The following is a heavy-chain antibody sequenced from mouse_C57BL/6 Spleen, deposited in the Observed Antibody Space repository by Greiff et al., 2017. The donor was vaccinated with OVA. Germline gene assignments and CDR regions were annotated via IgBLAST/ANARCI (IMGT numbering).Heavy chain of an antibody. CDR2: IHPNSGST. Sequence: QVQLKQPGAELVKPGASVKLSCKASGYTFTSYWMHWVKQRPGQGLEWIGMIHPNSGSTNYNEKFKSKATLTVDKSSRTAYMQRSSLTSEDSAVYYCALYGSSYFDYWGQGTTLTVSS. CDR1: GYTFTSYW. CDR3: ALYGSSYFDY. D-gene: IGHD1-1*01. J-gene: IGHJ2*01. V-gene: IGHV1-64*01.